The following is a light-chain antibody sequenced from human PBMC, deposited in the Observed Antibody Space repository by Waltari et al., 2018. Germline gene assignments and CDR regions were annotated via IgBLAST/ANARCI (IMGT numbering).Light chain of an antibody. J-gene: IGLJ2*01. V-gene: IGLV1-44*01. Sequence: QSVLTQPHAASGTPGQRVTISCSGRTSNIGSNAVNWYQQLPGTAPKFLIYGNYQRPSGVPDRFSGSKSGTSASLAISGLQPEDEAAYYCAAWDDSLNGVVFGGGTQLTVL. CDR3: AAWDDSLNGVV. CDR2: GNY. CDR1: TSNIGSNA.